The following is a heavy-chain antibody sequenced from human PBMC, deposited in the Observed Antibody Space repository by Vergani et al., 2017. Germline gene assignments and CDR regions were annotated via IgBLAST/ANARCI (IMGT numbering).Heavy chain of an antibody. CDR3: ARDCGGDCYSAVDY. CDR2: INTNTGNP. Sequence: QVQLVQSGAEVKKPGSSVKVSCKASGGTFSSYAMNWVRQAPGQGLEWMGWINTNTGNPTYAQGFTGRFVFSLDTSVSTAYLQISSLKAEDTAVYYCARDCGGDCYSAVDYWGEGTLVTVSS. D-gene: IGHD2-21*02. V-gene: IGHV7-4-1*02. J-gene: IGHJ4*02. CDR1: GGTFSSYA.